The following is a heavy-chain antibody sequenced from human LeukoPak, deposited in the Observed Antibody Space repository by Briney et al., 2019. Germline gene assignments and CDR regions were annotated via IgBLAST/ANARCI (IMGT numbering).Heavy chain of an antibody. J-gene: IGHJ4*02. CDR1: GYTFTTND. Sequence: ASVKVSCKASGYTFTTNDTNWVRQATGQGPEWMGWMNPNSGNTGYAQKFQGRITMTRNTSISTAYMELRSLRSEDTAVYYCARGREYSTGPGFDYWGQGTLVTVSS. CDR2: MNPNSGNT. D-gene: IGHD2-8*02. CDR3: ARGREYSTGPGFDY. V-gene: IGHV1-8*01.